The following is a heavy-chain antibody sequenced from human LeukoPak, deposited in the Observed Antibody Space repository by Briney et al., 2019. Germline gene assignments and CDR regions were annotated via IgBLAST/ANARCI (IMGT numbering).Heavy chain of an antibody. CDR1: GFTFSSYG. D-gene: IGHD3-10*01. CDR3: ARSALITMVRGSFDY. CDR2: IWYDGSNK. Sequence: GGSLRLSCAASGFTFSSYGMHWVRQAPGKGLEWVAVIWYDGSNKYYADSVKGRFTISRDNSKNTLYLQMNSLRAEDTAAYYCARSALITMVRGSFDYWGQGTLVTVSS. V-gene: IGHV3-33*01. J-gene: IGHJ4*02.